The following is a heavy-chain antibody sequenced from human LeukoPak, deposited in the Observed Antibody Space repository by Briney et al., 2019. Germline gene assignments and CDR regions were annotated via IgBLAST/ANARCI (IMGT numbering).Heavy chain of an antibody. CDR2: INPNSGGT. V-gene: IGHV1-2*02. J-gene: IGHJ6*03. D-gene: IGHD4-17*01. Sequence: ASVKVSCKASGYTFTGYYMHWVRQAPGQGLEWMGWINPNSGGTNYAQKFQGRVTMTRDTSISTAYMELSRLRSDDTAVYYCAKMTTVTTGGVYYYYYMDVWGKGTTVTVSS. CDR1: GYTFTGYY. CDR3: AKMTTVTTGGVYYYYYMDV.